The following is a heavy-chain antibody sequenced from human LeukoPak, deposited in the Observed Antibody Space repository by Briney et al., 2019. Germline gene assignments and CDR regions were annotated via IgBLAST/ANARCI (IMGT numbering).Heavy chain of an antibody. CDR3: AKVFRKDGDFHLFEY. CDR2: ISGSRT. V-gene: IGHV3-23*01. D-gene: IGHD4-17*01. CDR1: GFTLSSYA. J-gene: IGHJ4*02. Sequence: GGSLRLSCSASGFTLSSYAMSCVRKAPGKGLVLVSAISGSRTYYADSVKGRFTISRDNSKNTLSLQMNSLRAEDTAVYYCAKVFRKDGDFHLFEYWAQGTLVTVSS.